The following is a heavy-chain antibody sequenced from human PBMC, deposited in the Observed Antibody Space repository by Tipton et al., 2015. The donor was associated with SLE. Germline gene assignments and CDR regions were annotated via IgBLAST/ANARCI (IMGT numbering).Heavy chain of an antibody. V-gene: IGHV1-18*01. J-gene: IGHJ6*02. CDR2: ISPYDGTT. D-gene: IGHD2-15*01. CDR1: GYAFITYG. Sequence: QLVQSGPEVKKPGASVRVSCKASGYAFITYGLTWVRQAPGEGLEWMGWISPYDGTTNYARKLRGRVTFTTDTSSSTAYVDLRSLGADDAAVYYCARGGGSSPDGLDVWGQGTTVTVSS. CDR3: ARGGGSSPDGLDV.